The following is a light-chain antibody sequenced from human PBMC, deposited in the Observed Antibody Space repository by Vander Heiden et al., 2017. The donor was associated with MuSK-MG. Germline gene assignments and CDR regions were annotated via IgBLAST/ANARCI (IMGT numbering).Light chain of an antibody. Sequence: QPVLTQSPSMSGPTGRRVTISCTGTSSNVGTGYDVHWYQQRPGTAPKLLIYGNTNRPSGVPDRFAGSRSGSSASLAIKGRQAEDEADYYCQSFDSRLGGGVFGGGTSLTVL. CDR2: GNT. CDR1: SSNVGTGYD. J-gene: IGLJ2*01. CDR3: QSFDSRLGGGV. V-gene: IGLV1-40*01.